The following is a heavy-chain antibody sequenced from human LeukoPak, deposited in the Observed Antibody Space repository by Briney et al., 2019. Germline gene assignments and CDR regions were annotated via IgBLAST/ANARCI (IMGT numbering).Heavy chain of an antibody. D-gene: IGHD6-13*01. CDR1: GGSISSYY. CDR2: IYYSGST. Sequence: SETLSLTCTVSGGSISSYYWSWIRQPPGKGLEWLGYIYYSGSTNYNPSLKSRATISVDTSKNQFSLKLSSVTAADTAVYYCARVYYSSSYDYWYFDLWGRGTLVTVSS. CDR3: ARVYYSSSYDYWYFDL. J-gene: IGHJ2*01. V-gene: IGHV4-59*01.